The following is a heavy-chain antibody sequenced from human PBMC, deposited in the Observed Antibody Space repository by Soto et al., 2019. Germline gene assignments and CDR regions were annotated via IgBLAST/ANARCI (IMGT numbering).Heavy chain of an antibody. CDR3: AKDGDYEYFDY. Sequence: PGGSLRLSCAASGFSFNSYTMNWVRQAPGKGLEWVSSINNNSGRKYYADSVKGRFTISGDNSKNTLFLQMNSLKAEDTAVYFCAKDGDYEYFDYWGQGTQVTVSS. CDR1: GFSFNSYT. D-gene: IGHD3-22*01. V-gene: IGHV3-23*01. J-gene: IGHJ4*02. CDR2: INNNSGRK.